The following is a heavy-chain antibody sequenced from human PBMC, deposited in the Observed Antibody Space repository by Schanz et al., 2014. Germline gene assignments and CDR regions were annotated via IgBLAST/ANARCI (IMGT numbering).Heavy chain of an antibody. CDR1: GFTVSDHY. Sequence: EVQLVESGGGLVQPGGSLRLSCAVSGFTVSDHYMDWVRQAPGKGLEWLGRVRNRRNSDIIEYAASVEGRFTISRDESKTSVYLQMNSLQTDDTAVYYCFSMHYGNSGYWGQGTLVTVSS. CDR2: VRNRRNSDII. D-gene: IGHD1-7*01. J-gene: IGHJ4*02. V-gene: IGHV3-72*01. CDR3: FSMHYGNSGY.